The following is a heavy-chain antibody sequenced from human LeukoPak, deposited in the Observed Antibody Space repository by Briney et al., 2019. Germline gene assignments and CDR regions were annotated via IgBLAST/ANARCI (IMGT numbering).Heavy chain of an antibody. V-gene: IGHV4-59*01. CDR1: GGSISTYY. D-gene: IGHD6-19*01. CDR2: IYYSGST. CDR3: ARGNTGWYSDY. J-gene: IGHJ4*02. Sequence: SETLSLTCTVSGGSISTYYWSWIRQPPGKGPEWIGYIYYSGSTNYNPSLKSRVTISLDTSKNQFSLKLNSVTAADTAVYYCARGNTGWYSDYWGQGTLVTVSS.